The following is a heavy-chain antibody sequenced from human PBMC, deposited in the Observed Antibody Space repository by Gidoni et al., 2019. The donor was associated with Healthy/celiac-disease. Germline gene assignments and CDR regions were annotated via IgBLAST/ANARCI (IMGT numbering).Heavy chain of an antibody. CDR3: AREYYYDSSGYYYGNFDY. D-gene: IGHD3-22*01. CDR2: IYSGGST. Sequence: EVQLVESGGGLVQPGGSLRLSCAASGFTVSSNYMSWVRQAPGKGLELVSVIYSGGSTYYADSVKGRFTISRDNSKNTLYLQMNSLRAEDTAVYYCAREYYYDSSGYYYGNFDYWGQGTLVTVSS. CDR1: GFTVSSNY. V-gene: IGHV3-66*02. J-gene: IGHJ4*02.